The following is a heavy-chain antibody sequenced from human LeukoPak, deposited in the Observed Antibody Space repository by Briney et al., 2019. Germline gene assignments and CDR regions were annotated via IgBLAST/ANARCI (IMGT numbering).Heavy chain of an antibody. Sequence: GGSLRLSCAASGFTFGSYGMHWVGQAPGKGLEWVAVIWYDGSNKYYADSVKGRFTISRDNSKNTLYLQMSSLRAEDTAVYYCAREVSGGFDYWGQGTLVTVSS. CDR2: IWYDGSNK. CDR3: AREVSGGFDY. J-gene: IGHJ4*02. CDR1: GFTFGSYG. V-gene: IGHV3-33*01. D-gene: IGHD1-14*01.